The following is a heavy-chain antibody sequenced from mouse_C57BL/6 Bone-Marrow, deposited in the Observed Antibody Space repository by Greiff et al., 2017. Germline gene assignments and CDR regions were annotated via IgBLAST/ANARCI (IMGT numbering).Heavy chain of an antibody. J-gene: IGHJ3*01. CDR3: ARGGN. CDR1: GYSITSGYY. CDR2: ISYDGSN. Sequence: VQLKQSGPGLVKPSQSLSLTCSVTGYSITSGYYWNWIRQFPGNKLEWMGYISYDGSNNYNPSLKTRISITRDTSKNQFFLKLNSLTTEDTATYYCARGGNWGQGTLVTVSA. V-gene: IGHV3-6*01.